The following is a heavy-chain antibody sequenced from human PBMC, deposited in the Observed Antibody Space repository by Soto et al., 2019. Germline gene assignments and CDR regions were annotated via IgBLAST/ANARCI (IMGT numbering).Heavy chain of an antibody. V-gene: IGHV3-21*01. Sequence: GGSLRLSXAASGFTFSSYSMNWVRQAPGKGLAWVSSISSSSSYIYYADSVKGRFTISRDNAKNSLYLQMNSLRAEDTAVYYCAREPAAIYAFDIWGQGTMVTVSS. CDR2: ISSSSSYI. CDR3: AREPAAIYAFDI. J-gene: IGHJ3*02. D-gene: IGHD2-2*01. CDR1: GFTFSSYS.